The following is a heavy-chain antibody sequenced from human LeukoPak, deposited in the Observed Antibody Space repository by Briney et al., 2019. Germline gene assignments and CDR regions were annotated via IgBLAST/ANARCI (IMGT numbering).Heavy chain of an antibody. J-gene: IGHJ6*02. CDR2: IYYSGST. CDR3: ARHFYPDSGFGELSPYYYYGMDV. D-gene: IGHD3-10*01. V-gene: IGHV4-59*08. CDR1: GASISGWY. Sequence: SETLSLTCTVSGASISGWYWSWIRQPPGKGLEWIGYIYYSGSTNYNPSLKSRVTISVDTSKNQFSLKLSSVTAADTAVYYCARHFYPDSGFGELSPYYYYGMDVWGQGTTVTVSS.